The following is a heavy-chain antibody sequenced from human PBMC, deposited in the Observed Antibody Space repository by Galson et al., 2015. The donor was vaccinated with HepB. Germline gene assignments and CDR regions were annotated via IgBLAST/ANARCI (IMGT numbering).Heavy chain of an antibody. V-gene: IGHV3-7*01. CDR1: GFTFNTYW. D-gene: IGHD3-10*01. Sequence: SLRLSCAASGFTFNTYWMSWVRQAPGKGLEWVANIKQDGSEKYYVDSVKGRFTISRDNAQNSLYLQMNSLRVEDTAVYYCARTGYYGPGPQDVWGQGTTVTVSS. J-gene: IGHJ6*02. CDR3: ARTGYYGPGPQDV. CDR2: IKQDGSEK.